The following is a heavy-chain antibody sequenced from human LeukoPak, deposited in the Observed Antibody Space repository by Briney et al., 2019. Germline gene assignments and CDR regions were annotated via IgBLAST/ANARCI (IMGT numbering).Heavy chain of an antibody. CDR1: GFTFSNCS. V-gene: IGHV3-21*01. J-gene: IGHJ3*02. Sequence: PRGSLRLSCAASGFTFSNCSMNWVRQAPGEGLGWDSSIISRSTYINYTDSLEGRFTISRDNVRNSLYLQMNSLRAEDTAVYYCACDYEGSLAFDIWGQGTMVTVSS. D-gene: IGHD5-12*01. CDR3: ACDYEGSLAFDI. CDR2: IISRSTYI.